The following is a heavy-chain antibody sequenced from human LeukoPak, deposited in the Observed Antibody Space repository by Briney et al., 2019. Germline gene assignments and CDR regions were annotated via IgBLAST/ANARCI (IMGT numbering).Heavy chain of an antibody. Sequence: PSETLSLTCTVSGGSISSSSYYWSWIRQPPGKGLEWIGEINHSGSTNYNPSLKSRVTISVDTSKNQFSLKLSSVTAADTAVYYCARGRRLVYWGQGTLVTVSS. D-gene: IGHD2-21*01. CDR1: GGSISSSSYY. CDR2: INHSGST. CDR3: ARGRRLVY. J-gene: IGHJ4*02. V-gene: IGHV4-39*07.